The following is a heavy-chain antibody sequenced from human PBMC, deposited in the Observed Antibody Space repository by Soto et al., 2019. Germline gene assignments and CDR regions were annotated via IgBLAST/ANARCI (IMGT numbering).Heavy chain of an antibody. CDR1: GFTFSSYG. CDR2: ISYDGSNK. J-gene: IGHJ6*02. CDR3: AKGYSYGYELDGMDV. V-gene: IGHV3-30*18. D-gene: IGHD5-18*01. Sequence: QVQLVESGGGVVQPGRSLRLSCAASGFTFSSYGMHWVRQAPGKGLEWVAVISYDGSNKYYADSVKGRFTISRDNSKNTLYLQMNSLRAEDTAVYYCAKGYSYGYELDGMDVWGQGTTVTVSS.